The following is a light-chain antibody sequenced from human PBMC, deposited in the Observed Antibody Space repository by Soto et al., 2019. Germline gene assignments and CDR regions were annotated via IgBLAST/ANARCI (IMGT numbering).Light chain of an antibody. V-gene: IGLV2-8*01. CDR1: ISNIGAGYD. Sequence: QSVLSQPHSASGPPGQRLTISCIWPISNIGAGYDVSWYQQHPGKDPKLMIYEVSKRPSGVPDRFSGSKSGNTASLTVSGLQAEDEADYYCSSYAGSNNFYVFGTGTKVNV. CDR3: SSYAGSNNFYV. CDR2: EVS. J-gene: IGLJ1*01.